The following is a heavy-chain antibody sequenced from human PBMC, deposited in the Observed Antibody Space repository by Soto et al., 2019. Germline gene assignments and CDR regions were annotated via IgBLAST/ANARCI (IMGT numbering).Heavy chain of an antibody. D-gene: IGHD1-26*01. CDR2: IYYSGST. J-gene: IGHJ4*02. CDR3: ARVYSGSRNYYFDY. CDR1: GGSISSYY. Sequence: SETLSLTCTVSGGSISSYYWSWIRQPPGKGMEWIGYIYYSGSTSYNPSLKSRVTISVDTSKNQFSLKLSSVTAADTAVYYCARVYSGSRNYYFDYWGQGTLVTVSS. V-gene: IGHV4-59*01.